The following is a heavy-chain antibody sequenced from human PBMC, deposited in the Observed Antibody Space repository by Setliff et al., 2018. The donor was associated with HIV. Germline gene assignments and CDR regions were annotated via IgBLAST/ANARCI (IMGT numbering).Heavy chain of an antibody. CDR1: GLTLSNSA. V-gene: IGHV3-23*01. CDR3: ARGPDCSGGSCYLGFDY. CDR2: ISGESTTT. J-gene: IGHJ4*02. D-gene: IGHD2-15*01. Sequence: GGSLRLSCAASGLTLSNSAMTWVRQKPWRGLEWVSSISGESTTTSYADSVKGRFTISRDNSNNTLSLQMSSLRAEDTALYYCARGPDCSGGSCYLGFDYWGQGTLVTVSS.